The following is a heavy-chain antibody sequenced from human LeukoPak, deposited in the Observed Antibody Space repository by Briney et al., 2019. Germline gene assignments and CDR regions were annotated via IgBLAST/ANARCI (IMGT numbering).Heavy chain of an antibody. D-gene: IGHD6-19*01. V-gene: IGHV1-69*01. CDR2: IIPIFGTA. Sequence: ASVKVSCKASGGTFSSYAISWVRQAPGQGLEWMGGIIPIFGTANYAQKFQGRVTITADESTSTAYMELSSLRSEDTAVYYCAREGGWYPLKGRTAHWFDPWGQGTLVTVSS. CDR1: GGTFSSYA. CDR3: AREGGWYPLKGRTAHWFDP. J-gene: IGHJ5*02.